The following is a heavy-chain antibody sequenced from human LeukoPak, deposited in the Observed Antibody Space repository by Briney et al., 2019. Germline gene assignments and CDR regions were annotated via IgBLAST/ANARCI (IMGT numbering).Heavy chain of an antibody. CDR2: VSGSGGST. CDR3: AKDLFRPDYYDSSGYSP. D-gene: IGHD3-22*01. J-gene: IGHJ5*02. Sequence: GGSLRLSCAASGFIYSSYALSWVRQAPGRGLEWVSAVSGSGGSTYYADSVKGRFTISRDHSKNTLYLQMNSLRAEDTAVYYCAKDLFRPDYYDSSGYSPWGQGTLVTVSS. CDR1: GFIYSSYA. V-gene: IGHV3-23*01.